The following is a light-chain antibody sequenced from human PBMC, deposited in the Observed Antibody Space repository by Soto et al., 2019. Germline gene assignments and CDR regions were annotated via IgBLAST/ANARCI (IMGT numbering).Light chain of an antibody. Sequence: ALQVTQSPSSLSASVGDRVTITCRASQDIGNDLGWYQQKPGKAPKLLIYAVSHLQSGVPSRFSGSGSGTDFSLTINSLQPEDFATYYCLQDYNSPYYTFGQGTKLEIK. CDR3: LQDYNSPYYT. CDR2: AVS. CDR1: QDIGND. V-gene: IGKV1-6*01. J-gene: IGKJ2*01.